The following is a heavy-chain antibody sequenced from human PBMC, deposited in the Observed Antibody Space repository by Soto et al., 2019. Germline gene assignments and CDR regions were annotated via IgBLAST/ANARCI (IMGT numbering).Heavy chain of an antibody. CDR1: GFTVSSKY. D-gene: IGHD2-2*01. V-gene: IGHV3-53*01. J-gene: IGHJ3*02. CDR2: IWSAGLI. CDR3: AKSGEGVVVPLAFDI. Sequence: GGSLRLSCAASGFTVSSKYMSWVRQAPGKGLEWVSVIWSAGLIYYADSVRGRFTISRDISKNILYLEMTSLRADDTAVYYCAKSGEGVVVPLAFDIWGQGTMVTVSS.